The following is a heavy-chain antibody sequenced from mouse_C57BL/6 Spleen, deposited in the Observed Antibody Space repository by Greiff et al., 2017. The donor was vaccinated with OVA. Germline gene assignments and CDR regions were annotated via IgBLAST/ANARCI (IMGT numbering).Heavy chain of an antibody. CDR1: GFTFSSYG. CDR2: ISSGGSYT. Sequence: DVKLVESGGDLVKPGGSLKLSCAASGFTFSSYGMSWVRQTPDKRLEWVATISSGGSYTYYPDSVKGRFTISRDNAKNTLYLQMSSLKSEDTAMYYCARITGTDFDYWGQGTTLTVSS. J-gene: IGHJ2*01. CDR3: ARITGTDFDY. V-gene: IGHV5-6*02. D-gene: IGHD4-1*01.